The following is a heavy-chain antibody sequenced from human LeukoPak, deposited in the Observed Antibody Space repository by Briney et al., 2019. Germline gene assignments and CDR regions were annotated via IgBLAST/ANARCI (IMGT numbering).Heavy chain of an antibody. Sequence: PGGSLRLSCAASAFTLGSHGMHWVRQATGKGLEWVAFIHSDGNNKYYADAVKGRFTISRDRSKNTLYLQMNSLRPEDTAVYYCARSLSAREYFDHWGQGTLLTVSS. D-gene: IGHD6-6*01. CDR3: ARSLSAREYFDH. V-gene: IGHV3-30*02. J-gene: IGHJ1*01. CDR1: AFTLGSHG. CDR2: IHSDGNNK.